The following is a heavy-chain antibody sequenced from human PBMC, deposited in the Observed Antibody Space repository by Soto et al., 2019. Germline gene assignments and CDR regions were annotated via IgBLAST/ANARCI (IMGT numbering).Heavy chain of an antibody. J-gene: IGHJ6*02. Sequence: QVRLQESGPGLVKPSETLSLTCTVSGGSISRYYWSWIRQPPGKGLEWIGYLYNTGSTIYNPSRGSRVTISVDTSKNQFSLKLNSVTAADTAVYYCARDLWGYCGTDCYPLDVWGPGTTVTVSS. D-gene: IGHD2-21*02. CDR1: GGSISRYY. V-gene: IGHV4-59*01. CDR3: ARDLWGYCGTDCYPLDV. CDR2: LYNTGST.